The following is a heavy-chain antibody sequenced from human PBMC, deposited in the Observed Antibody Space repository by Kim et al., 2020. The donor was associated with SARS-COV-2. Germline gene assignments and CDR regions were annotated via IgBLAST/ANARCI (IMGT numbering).Heavy chain of an antibody. Sequence: AQKRQGRVTMTTDTSTSTAYMELRSLRSDDTAVYYCARTSTAAPRRGMDVWGQGTTVTVSS. J-gene: IGHJ6*02. V-gene: IGHV1-18*01. CDR3: ARTSTAAPRRGMDV. D-gene: IGHD6-13*01.